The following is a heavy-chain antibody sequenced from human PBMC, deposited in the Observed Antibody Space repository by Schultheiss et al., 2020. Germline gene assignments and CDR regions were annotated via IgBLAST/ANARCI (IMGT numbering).Heavy chain of an antibody. J-gene: IGHJ4*02. V-gene: IGHV3-30*03. CDR3: AREMGGGLVVAATPSY. D-gene: IGHD2-15*01. CDR1: GFTFSSYG. CDR2: ISYDGSNK. Sequence: GGSLRLSCAASGFTFSSYGMHWVRQAPGKGLEWVAVISYDGSNKYYADSVKGRFTISRDNSKNTLYLQMNSLRAEDTAVYYCAREMGGGLVVAATPSYWGQGTLVNGSS.